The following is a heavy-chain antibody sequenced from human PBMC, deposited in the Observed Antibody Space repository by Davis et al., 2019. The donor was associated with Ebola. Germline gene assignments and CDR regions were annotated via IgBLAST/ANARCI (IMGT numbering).Heavy chain of an antibody. J-gene: IGHJ5*02. Sequence: AASVKVSCKASGYTFTSYYMHWVRQAPGQGLEWMGIINPSGGSTSYAQKFQGRVTMTRDTSTSTAYMELRSLRSDDTAVYYCARRIARNWFDPWGQGTLVTVSS. CDR3: ARRIARNWFDP. V-gene: IGHV1-46*01. CDR1: GYTFTSYY. D-gene: IGHD6-13*01. CDR2: INPSGGST.